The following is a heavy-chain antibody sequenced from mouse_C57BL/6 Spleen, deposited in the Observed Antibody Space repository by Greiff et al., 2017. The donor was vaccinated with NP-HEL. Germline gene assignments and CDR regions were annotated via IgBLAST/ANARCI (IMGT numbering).Heavy chain of an antibody. J-gene: IGHJ2*01. D-gene: IGHD2-1*01. CDR1: GFTFSDYY. CDR2: INYDGSST. Sequence: EVQVVESAGGLVQPGSSMKLSCTASGFTFSDYYMAWVRQVPEKGLEWVANINYDGSSTYYLDSLKSRFIISRDNAKNILYLQMSSLKSEDTATYYCARGLYYGNYDYWGQGTTLTVSS. V-gene: IGHV5-16*01. CDR3: ARGLYYGNYDY.